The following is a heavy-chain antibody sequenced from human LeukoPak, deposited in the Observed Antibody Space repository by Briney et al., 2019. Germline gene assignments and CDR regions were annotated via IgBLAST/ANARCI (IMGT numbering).Heavy chain of an antibody. CDR3: ARGRDIVVVRVWFDP. D-gene: IGHD2-2*01. Sequence: SETLSLTCTVSGGSISGYYWTWIRQPPGKGLEWIGYIYYNGNTNYNPSLKSRITISVDTSKNQFSLKLSSVTAADTAVYYCARGRDIVVVRVWFDPWGQGTLVTVSS. CDR2: IYYNGNT. J-gene: IGHJ5*02. CDR1: GGSISGYY. V-gene: IGHV4-59*12.